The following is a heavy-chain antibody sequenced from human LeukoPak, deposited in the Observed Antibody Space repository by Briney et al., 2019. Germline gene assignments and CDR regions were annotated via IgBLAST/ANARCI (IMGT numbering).Heavy chain of an antibody. CDR2: ISYDGSNK. Sequence: GGSLRLSCAASGFTFSSYGMHWVRQAPGKGLEWVAVISYDGSNKYYADSVKGRFTISRDNSKNTLYLQMNSLRAEDTAVYYCAKAEQVSMVRGVILNWGQGTLVTVSS. V-gene: IGHV3-30*18. CDR3: AKAEQVSMVRGVILN. D-gene: IGHD3-10*01. J-gene: IGHJ4*02. CDR1: GFTFSSYG.